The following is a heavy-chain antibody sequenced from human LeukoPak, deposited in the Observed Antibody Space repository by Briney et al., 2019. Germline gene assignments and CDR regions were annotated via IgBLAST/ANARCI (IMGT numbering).Heavy chain of an antibody. CDR1: GFTFSSYS. J-gene: IGHJ4*02. CDR3: ARGGQRMEFWTY. Sequence: GGSLRLSCAASGFTFSSYSMNWVRQAPGKGLEWVSSISSSSSYIYYADSVKGRFTISRDNAKNSLYLQMNSLRAEDTAVYYCARGGQRMEFWTYWGQGTLVTVSS. D-gene: IGHD3/OR15-3a*01. CDR2: ISSSSSYI. V-gene: IGHV3-21*01.